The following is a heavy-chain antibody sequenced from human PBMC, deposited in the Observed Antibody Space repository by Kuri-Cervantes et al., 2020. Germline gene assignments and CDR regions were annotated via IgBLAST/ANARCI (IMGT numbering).Heavy chain of an antibody. D-gene: IGHD3-10*01. Sequence: SVKVSCKASGGTFSSYTISWVRQAPGQGLEWMGRIIPILGIANYAQKFQGRVTITADKSTSTAYMELSSLRSEDTAVYYCARSLGVHTPVYYYGMDVWGQGTMVTVSS. CDR2: IIPILGIA. V-gene: IGHV1-69*02. CDR1: GGTFSSYT. J-gene: IGHJ6*02. CDR3: ARSLGVHTPVYYYGMDV.